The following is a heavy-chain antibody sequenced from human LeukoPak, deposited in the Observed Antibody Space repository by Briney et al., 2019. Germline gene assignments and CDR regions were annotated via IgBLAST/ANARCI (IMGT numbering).Heavy chain of an antibody. CDR3: ARVYGGGVGYFDY. D-gene: IGHD4-23*01. J-gene: IGHJ4*02. V-gene: IGHV3-30*04. CDR2: ISYDGSNK. Sequence: GGSLRLSCTASGFTFGDYGMSWVRQAPGKGLEWVAVISYDGSNKYYADSVKGRFTISRDNSKNTLYLQMNSLRAEDTAVYYCARVYGGGVGYFDYWGQGTLVTVSS. CDR1: GFTFGDYG.